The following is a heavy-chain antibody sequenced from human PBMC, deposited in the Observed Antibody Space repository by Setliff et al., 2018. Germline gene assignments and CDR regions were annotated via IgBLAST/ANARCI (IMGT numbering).Heavy chain of an antibody. D-gene: IGHD3-22*01. CDR3: ARINFYVSSGYYYAPDY. J-gene: IGHJ4*02. CDR2: ISVYSGNT. Sequence: ASVKVSCKASGYTFTSSGITWVRQAPGQGLEWMGWISVYSGNTNYAQKLQGRVTMTTDTSTSTAYMELRSLRSDDTAVYYCARINFYVSSGYYYAPDYWGQGTLVTVSS. V-gene: IGHV1-18*01. CDR1: GYTFTSSG.